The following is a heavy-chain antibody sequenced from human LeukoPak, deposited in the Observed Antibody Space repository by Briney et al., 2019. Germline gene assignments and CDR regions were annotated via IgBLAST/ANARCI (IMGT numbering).Heavy chain of an antibody. V-gene: IGHV3-30*18. J-gene: IGHJ3*02. D-gene: IGHD3-16*02. CDR1: GFTFGSYG. CDR2: ISYDGSNK. CDR3: AKVYYDYVWGSYRQDDAFDI. Sequence: GRSLRLSCAASGFTFGSYGMHWVRQAPGKGLEWVAVISYDGSNKYYADSVKGRFTISRDNSKNTLYLQMNSLRAEDTAVYYCAKVYYDYVWGSYRQDDAFDIWGQGTMVTVSS.